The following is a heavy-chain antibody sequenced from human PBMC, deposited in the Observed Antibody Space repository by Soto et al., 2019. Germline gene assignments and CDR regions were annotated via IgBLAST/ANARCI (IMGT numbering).Heavy chain of an antibody. CDR1: GFTFSSYS. CDR3: ARNGAARQWGFDY. J-gene: IGHJ4*02. CDR2: ISSSSSYI. V-gene: IGHV3-21*01. D-gene: IGHD6-6*01. Sequence: PGGSLRLSCAASGFTFSSYSMNWVRQAPGKGLEWVSSISSSSSYIYYADSVKGRFTISRDNAKNSLYLQMNSLRAEDTAVYYCARNGAARQWGFDYWGQGTLVTVSS.